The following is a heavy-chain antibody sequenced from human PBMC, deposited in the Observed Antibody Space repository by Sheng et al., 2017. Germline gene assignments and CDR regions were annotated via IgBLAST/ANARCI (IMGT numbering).Heavy chain of an antibody. Sequence: QVQMVESGGGVVQSGRSLSLSCAASGFTFSNYAMHWVRQAPGKGLECVAVIWPDGSKKYYADSVKGRFTISRDNSRSTLFLQMSSLRVDDAAIYYCARDIYGDYAGVGGGMDVWGQ. D-gene: IGHD4-17*01. CDR2: IWPDGSKK. V-gene: IGHV3-33*01. CDR1: GFTFSNYA. CDR3: ARDIYGDYAGVGGGMDV. J-gene: IGHJ6*02.